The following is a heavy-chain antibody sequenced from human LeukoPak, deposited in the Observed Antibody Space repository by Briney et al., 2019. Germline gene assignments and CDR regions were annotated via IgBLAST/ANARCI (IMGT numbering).Heavy chain of an antibody. CDR3: ARGRRGSSGPWSWYLDL. D-gene: IGHD3-22*01. V-gene: IGHV1-8*01. CDR2: MNSNTGNT. Sequence: SVKVSCKASGFTLTNFDINWVRQATGQGLEWMGWMNSNTGNTGYAQEFQGRVTMTRDTSIGTAYMELTNLRSEDTAVYYCARGRRGSSGPWSWYLDLWGRGTLVTASS. J-gene: IGHJ2*01. CDR1: GFTLTNFD.